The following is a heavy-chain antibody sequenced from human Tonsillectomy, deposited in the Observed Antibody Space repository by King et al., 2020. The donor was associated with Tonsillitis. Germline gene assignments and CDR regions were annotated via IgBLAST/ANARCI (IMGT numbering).Heavy chain of an antibody. Sequence: VTLKESGPALVKPTQTLTLTCTFSGFSLSTDKMRVSWVRQPPGKALEWLARIDWDDEKFYSTYLKTRLTISRDTSKNHVVLRMTNMDPGDTATYYCTRSQAGSNWFDPWGRGTLVTVSS. V-gene: IGHV2-70*04. CDR2: IDWDDEK. J-gene: IGHJ5*02. CDR3: TRSQAGSNWFDP. CDR1: GFSLSTDKMR.